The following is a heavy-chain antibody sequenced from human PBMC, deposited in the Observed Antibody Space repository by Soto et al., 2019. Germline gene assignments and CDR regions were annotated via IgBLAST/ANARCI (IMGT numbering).Heavy chain of an antibody. CDR2: IDPSDSYT. CDR1: GYSFTSYW. CDR3: ARYLSEHNDY. J-gene: IGHJ4*02. V-gene: IGHV5-10-1*01. Sequence: GGSLKISCEGSGYSFTSYWITWVRQMPGKGLEWMGRIDPSDSYTNYSPSFQGHVTISADKSISTAYLQWSSLKASDTAMYYCARYLSEHNDYLGQGTLVNVPS. D-gene: IGHD1-20*01.